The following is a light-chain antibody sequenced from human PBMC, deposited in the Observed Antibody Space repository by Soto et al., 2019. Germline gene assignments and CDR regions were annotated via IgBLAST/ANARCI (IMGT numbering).Light chain of an antibody. Sequence: QSVLTQPPSASGTPGQRVTISCSGSRSSIGSNSVYWYQQHPGKAPKLMIYDVNKRPSGVPDRFSGSKSGNTASLTISGLQAEDEADYYCCSYAGSNTWVFGGGTKLTVL. CDR2: DVN. V-gene: IGLV2-11*01. CDR1: RSSIGSNS. CDR3: CSYAGSNTWV. J-gene: IGLJ3*02.